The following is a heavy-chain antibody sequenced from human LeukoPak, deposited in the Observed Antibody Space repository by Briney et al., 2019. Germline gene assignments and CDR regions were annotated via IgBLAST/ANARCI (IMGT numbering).Heavy chain of an antibody. CDR2: IIPILGIA. V-gene: IGHV1-69*02. J-gene: IGHJ4*02. CDR1: GYTFTGYY. CDR3: ARPSDYDFRSGYYGY. D-gene: IGHD3-3*01. Sequence: SVKVSCKASGYTFTGYYMHWVRQAPGQGLEWMGRIIPILGIANYAQKFQGRVTITADKSTSTAYMELSSLRSEDTAVYYCARPSDYDFRSGYYGYWGQGTLVTVSS.